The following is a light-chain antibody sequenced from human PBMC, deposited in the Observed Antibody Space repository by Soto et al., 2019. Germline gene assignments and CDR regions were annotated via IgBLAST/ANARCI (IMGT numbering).Light chain of an antibody. Sequence: QSALTQPASVSGSPGQSITISCTGASSDVGSNDYVSWYQQYPGKSTKLVILEVNNRPSGVSHRFSGSNSANTAFLTISGLQAEDEAHYYCISCTSTGTPLFGGVTKLTVL. CDR2: EVN. V-gene: IGLV2-14*01. CDR1: SSDVGSNDY. CDR3: ISCTSTGTPL. J-gene: IGLJ2*01.